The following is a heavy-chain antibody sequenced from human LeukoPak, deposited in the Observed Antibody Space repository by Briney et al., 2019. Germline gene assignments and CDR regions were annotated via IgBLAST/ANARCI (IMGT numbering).Heavy chain of an antibody. CDR2: ASGDGGNT. CDR3: AKAWDSSAWGPQYFQH. J-gene: IGHJ1*01. Sequence: PGGSLRLSCAASGFTFSTNAMNWVRQAPGKGLEWVSAASGDGGNTYYADSVKGRFTISRDNSKNTLYLQMNSLRAEDTAAYYCAKAWDSSAWGPQYFQHWGQGTLVTVSS. CDR1: GFTFSTNA. V-gene: IGHV3-23*01. D-gene: IGHD6-19*01.